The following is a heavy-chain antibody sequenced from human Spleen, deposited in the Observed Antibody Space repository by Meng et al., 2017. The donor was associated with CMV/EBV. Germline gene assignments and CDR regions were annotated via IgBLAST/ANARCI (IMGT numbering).Heavy chain of an antibody. CDR1: GYTFTGYY. CDR3: ARDSWDSSSWYDIDY. Sequence: SGYTFTGYYMHWVRQAPGQGLEWMGWINPNSGGTNYAQKFQGRVTMTRDTSISTAYMELSRLGSDDTAVYYCARDSWDSSSWYDIDYWGQGTLVTVSS. CDR2: INPNSGGT. J-gene: IGHJ4*02. V-gene: IGHV1-2*02. D-gene: IGHD6-13*01.